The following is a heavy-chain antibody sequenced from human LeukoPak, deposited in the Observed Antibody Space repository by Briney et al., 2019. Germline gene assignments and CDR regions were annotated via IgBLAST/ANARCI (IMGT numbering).Heavy chain of an antibody. CDR2: ISYDGTNK. V-gene: IGHV3-30*09. CDR1: GFTFSDYA. D-gene: IGHD3-3*01. J-gene: IGHJ4*02. CDR3: AKGPSFLEWLLRAHDFDY. Sequence: GGSLRLSCAASGFTFSDYALHWVRQAPGKGLDWVSLISYDGTNKIYADSVKGRFVISRDNSGNTLYLELNSLRPDDTAVYYCAKGPSFLEWLLRAHDFDYWGQGTLVTVSS.